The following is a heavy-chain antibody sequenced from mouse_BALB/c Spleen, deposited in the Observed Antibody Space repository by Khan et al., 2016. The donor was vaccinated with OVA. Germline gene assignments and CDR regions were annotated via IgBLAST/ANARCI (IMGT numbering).Heavy chain of an antibody. CDR3: ARNSYMYDFTY. V-gene: IGHV2-2*01. CDR2: IWSDGTT. Sequence: QVRLQQSGPGLVLPSQSLSITCTVSGFSLTTYGIHWVRQSPGKGLEWLGVIWSDGTTDFNAAFISRMSISKDNSKSQVFFKVNSLQPDDTAMYXCARNSYMYDFTYWGQGTLVTVSA. D-gene: IGHD2-14*01. J-gene: IGHJ3*01. CDR1: GFSLTTYG.